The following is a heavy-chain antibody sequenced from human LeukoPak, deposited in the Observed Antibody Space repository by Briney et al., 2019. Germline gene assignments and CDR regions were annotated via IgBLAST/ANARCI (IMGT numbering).Heavy chain of an antibody. Sequence: SVKVSCKASGGTFSSYAISWVRQAPGQGLEWMGGIIPIFGTANYAQKFQGRVTITADESTSTAYMELSSLRSEDTAVYYCARERGIVGASPFDYWGQGTLVTVSS. CDR3: ARERGIVGASPFDY. D-gene: IGHD1-26*01. CDR1: GGTFSSYA. CDR2: IIPIFGTA. V-gene: IGHV1-69*13. J-gene: IGHJ4*02.